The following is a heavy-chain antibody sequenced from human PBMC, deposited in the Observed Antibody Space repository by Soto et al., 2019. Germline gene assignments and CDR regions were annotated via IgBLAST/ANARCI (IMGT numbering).Heavy chain of an antibody. Sequence: SETLSLTCSVSTGSMRTYYWTWIRQSPGKGLEWIGQISHTGRTKYNPSLESRVTISVDTSRKQFSLKLTSVTAADTAVYFCARGRYCLTGRCFPNWFDSWGQGALVTVSS. CDR1: TGSMRTYY. J-gene: IGHJ5*01. D-gene: IGHD7-27*01. CDR2: ISHTGRT. V-gene: IGHV4-59*01. CDR3: ARGRYCLTGRCFPNWFDS.